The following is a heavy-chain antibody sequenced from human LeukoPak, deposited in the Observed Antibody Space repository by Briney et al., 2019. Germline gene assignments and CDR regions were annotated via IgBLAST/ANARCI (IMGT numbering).Heavy chain of an antibody. D-gene: IGHD6-13*01. CDR3: ARARRIYSSSWYNY. CDR2: INHSGST. V-gene: IGHV4-34*01. Sequence: SSETLSLTCAVYGGSFSGYYWSWIRHPPGKGLEWIGEINHSGSTNCNPSLKSRVTISVDTSKDQFSLKLSSVTAADTAVYYCARARRIYSSSWYNYWGQGTLVTVSS. J-gene: IGHJ4*02. CDR1: GGSFSGYY.